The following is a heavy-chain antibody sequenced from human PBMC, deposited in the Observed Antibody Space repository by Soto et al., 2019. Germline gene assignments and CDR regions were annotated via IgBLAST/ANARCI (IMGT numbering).Heavy chain of an antibody. J-gene: IGHJ5*02. D-gene: IGHD2-15*01. CDR1: GGSISSGGYY. CDR2: IYYSGST. Sequence: PSETLSLTCTVSGGSISSGGYYWSWIRQHPGEGLEWIGYIYYSGSTYYNPSLKSRVTISVDTSKNQFSLKLSSVTAADTAVYYCARGSLRVAATPYSWFDPWGQGTLVTVSS. V-gene: IGHV4-31*03. CDR3: ARGSLRVAATPYSWFDP.